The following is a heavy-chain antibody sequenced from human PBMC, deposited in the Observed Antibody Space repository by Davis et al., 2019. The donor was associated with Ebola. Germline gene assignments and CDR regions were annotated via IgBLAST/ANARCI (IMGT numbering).Heavy chain of an antibody. J-gene: IGHJ4*02. D-gene: IGHD2-15*01. CDR2: IYTSGRT. V-gene: IGHV4-4*07. CDR1: GGSISSHY. Sequence: PSETLSLTCTVSGGSISSHYWSWIRQPAGKGLEWIGRIYTSGRTNYNPPLKSRVTMSVDTSKNQFSLRLSSVTAADTAVYYCVRDGCPGGSCYCGDYWGQGTLVTVSS. CDR3: VRDGCPGGSCYCGDY.